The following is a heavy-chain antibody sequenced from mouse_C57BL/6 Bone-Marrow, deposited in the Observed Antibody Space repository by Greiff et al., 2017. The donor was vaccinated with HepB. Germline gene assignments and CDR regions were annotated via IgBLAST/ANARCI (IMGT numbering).Heavy chain of an antibody. D-gene: IGHD1-1*01. Sequence: VMLVESGPELVKPGASVKISCKASGYSFTSYYIHWVKQRPGQGLEWIGWIYPGSGNTKYNEKFKGKATLTADTSSSTAYMQLSSLTSEDSAVYYCARLLLRYYFDYWGQGTTLTVSS. CDR1: GYSFTSYY. CDR2: IYPGSGNT. CDR3: ARLLLRYYFDY. V-gene: IGHV1-66*01. J-gene: IGHJ2*01.